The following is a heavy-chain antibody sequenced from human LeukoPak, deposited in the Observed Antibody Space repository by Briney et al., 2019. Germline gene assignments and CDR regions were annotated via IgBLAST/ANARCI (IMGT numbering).Heavy chain of an antibody. CDR2: IYSGGST. V-gene: IGHV3-53*05. CDR1: GFTVSSNY. CDR3: AKARLTMIVVVN. D-gene: IGHD3-22*01. Sequence: GGSLRLSCAASGFTVSSNYMSWVRQAPGKGLEWVSVIYSGGSTYYADSVKGRFTISRDNSKNTLYLQMNSLRAEDTAVYYCAKARLTMIVVVNWGQGTMVTVSS. J-gene: IGHJ3*01.